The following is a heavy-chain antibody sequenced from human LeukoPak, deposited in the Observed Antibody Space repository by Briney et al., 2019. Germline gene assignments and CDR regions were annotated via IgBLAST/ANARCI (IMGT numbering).Heavy chain of an antibody. CDR2: IIPILGIA. D-gene: IGHD3-22*01. V-gene: IGHV1-69*04. CDR1: GGTFSSYA. CDR3: AREYYYDGSGFSFDY. J-gene: IGHJ4*02. Sequence: ASVKVSCKASGGTFSSYAISWVRQAPGRGLEWMGRIIPILGIANYAQKFQGRVTITADKSTSTAYMELSSLRSEDTAVYYCAREYYYDGSGFSFDYWGQGTLVTVSS.